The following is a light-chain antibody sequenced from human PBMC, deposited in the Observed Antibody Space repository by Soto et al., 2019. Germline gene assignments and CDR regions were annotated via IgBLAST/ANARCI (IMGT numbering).Light chain of an antibody. CDR2: GVS. CDR1: SSGVGGYNF. CDR3: STYTSTTTYV. V-gene: IGLV2-14*01. J-gene: IGLJ1*01. Sequence: QSVLTQPASVSGSPGQSGTISCPGTSSGVGGYNFVSWYRQIPGEAPKLILYGVSERPSGVSDRFSGSKSGDTASLTVSGLQAVDEADYYCSTYTSTTTYVFGAWTKVNVL.